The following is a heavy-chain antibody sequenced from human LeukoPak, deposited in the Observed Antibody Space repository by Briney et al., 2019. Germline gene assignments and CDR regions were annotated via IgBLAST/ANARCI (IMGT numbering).Heavy chain of an antibody. Sequence: GGSLRLSCAASGFTFSSYAMHWVRQAPGKGLEWVAVISYDGSNKYYADSVKGPFTISRDNSKNTLHLQMNSLRAEDTAVYYCAREDGAVADHWGQGTLVTVSS. V-gene: IGHV3-30-3*01. J-gene: IGHJ4*02. CDR2: ISYDGSNK. D-gene: IGHD6-19*01. CDR1: GFTFSSYA. CDR3: AREDGAVADH.